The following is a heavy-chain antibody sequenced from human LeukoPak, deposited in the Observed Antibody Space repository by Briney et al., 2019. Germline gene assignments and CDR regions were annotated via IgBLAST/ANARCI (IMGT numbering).Heavy chain of an antibody. CDR1: GGSISNHY. CDR3: AREPYCSSTSCFHMDV. CDR2: ISGRGST. Sequence: PSETLSLTCTVSGGSISNHYWTWIRQPAGKALEWIGRISGRGSTNYSPSLKSRITMSVDTSKNQFSLKLSSVTAADTAVYYCAREPYCSSTSCFHMDVWGKGTTVTVSS. D-gene: IGHD2-2*01. J-gene: IGHJ6*03. V-gene: IGHV4-4*07.